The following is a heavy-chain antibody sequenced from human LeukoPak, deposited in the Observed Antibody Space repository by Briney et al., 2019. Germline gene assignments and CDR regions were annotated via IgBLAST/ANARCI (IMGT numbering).Heavy chain of an antibody. CDR2: LNHRESI. CDR3: VKGEKRGTHDGAS. CDR1: GGSFSGYY. Sequence: SETLSLTCSAYGGSFSGYYWSWIRQPPGKGLEWIGELNHRESIVYNPSLKSRVIISIDTSNNQFSLKLSSVTAADTAVYYCVKGEKRGTHDGASWGQGTLVAVSS. D-gene: IGHD1-1*01. J-gene: IGHJ5*02. V-gene: IGHV4-34*01.